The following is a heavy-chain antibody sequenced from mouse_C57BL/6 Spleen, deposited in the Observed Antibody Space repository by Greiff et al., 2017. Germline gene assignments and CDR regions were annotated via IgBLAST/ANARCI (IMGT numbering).Heavy chain of an antibody. CDR2: ISYSGST. CDR1: GYSITSGYD. CDR3: ARGGLLAWFAY. D-gene: IGHD2-3*01. J-gene: IGHJ3*01. Sequence: DVKLQESGPGMVKPSQSLSLTCTVTGYSITSGYDWHWIRPFPGNKLEWMGYISYSGSTNYNPSLKSRISITHDPSKNHFFLKLNSVTTEDTATYYCARGGLLAWFAYWGQGTLVTVSA. V-gene: IGHV3-1*01.